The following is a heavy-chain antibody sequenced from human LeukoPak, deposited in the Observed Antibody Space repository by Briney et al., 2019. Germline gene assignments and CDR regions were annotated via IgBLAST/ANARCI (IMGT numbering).Heavy chain of an antibody. CDR3: ARGSGWYGVS. V-gene: IGHV3-23*01. CDR2: IGYSGDTT. D-gene: IGHD6-19*01. CDR1: GFTLSSHE. J-gene: IGHJ4*02. Sequence: PGGSLRLSCTASGFTLSSHEMTWIRQAPGEGLEWVSTIGYSGDTTYYADSVKGRFTISRDNAKNPLYLQLNSLRAEDTAVYYGARGSGWYGVSWGKGTPVTISS.